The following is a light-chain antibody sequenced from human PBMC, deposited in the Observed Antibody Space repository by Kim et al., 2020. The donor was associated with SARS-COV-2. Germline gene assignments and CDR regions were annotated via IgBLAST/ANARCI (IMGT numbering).Light chain of an antibody. J-gene: IGKJ2*01. CDR2: AAP. Sequence: DIQMTQFPSSLSASVGDRVTITCRASQGIRNDLGWYQQKLGKAPKRLIFAAPSLHSGVPSRFSVSGSGTVFTLTISSLQPEDFATYYCLQRDTYPHTFGQGTRLDI. V-gene: IGKV1-17*01. CDR3: LQRDTYPHT. CDR1: QGIRND.